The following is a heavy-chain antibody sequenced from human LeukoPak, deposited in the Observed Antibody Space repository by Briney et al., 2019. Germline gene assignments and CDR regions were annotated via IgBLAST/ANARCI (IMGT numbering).Heavy chain of an antibody. D-gene: IGHD2-15*01. Sequence: ASGTLSLTCAVSSGSIFSSNWWSWVRQPPGKGLEWIGQIFHSGSTSYSPSLKSRVTISVDTSKNQFSLKLSSVTAADTAVYYCARGVVAAPQTFDYWGQGTLVTVSS. V-gene: IGHV4-4*02. CDR3: ARGVVAAPQTFDY. CDR2: IFHSGST. CDR1: SGSIFSSNW. J-gene: IGHJ4*02.